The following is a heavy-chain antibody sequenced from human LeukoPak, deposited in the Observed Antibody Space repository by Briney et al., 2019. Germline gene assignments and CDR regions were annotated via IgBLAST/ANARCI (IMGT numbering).Heavy chain of an antibody. CDR2: ISSSSSYI. CDR3: ARDRDGYMGPVDY. D-gene: IGHD5-24*01. V-gene: IGHV3-21*01. J-gene: IGHJ4*02. CDR1: GFTFSSYS. Sequence: SGGSLRLSCAASGFTFSSYSMTWVRQAPGKGLEWVSSISSSSSYIYYADSVKGRFTISRDNAKNSLYLQMNSLRAEDTAVYYCARDRDGYMGPVDYWGQGTLVTVSS.